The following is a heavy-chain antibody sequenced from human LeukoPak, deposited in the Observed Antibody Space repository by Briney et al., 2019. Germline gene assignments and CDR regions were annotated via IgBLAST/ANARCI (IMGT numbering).Heavy chain of an antibody. CDR3: ARGGMRYYDSSGYSDY. D-gene: IGHD3-22*01. V-gene: IGHV1-18*01. CDR2: ISAYNGNT. J-gene: IGHJ4*02. CDR1: GYTFTSYG. Sequence: ASVKVSCKASGYTFTSYGISWVRQAPGQGLEWMGWISAYNGNTNYAQKLQGRVTMTTDTSTSTAYMELRSLRSDDTALYYCARGGMRYYDSSGYSDYWGQGTLVTVSS.